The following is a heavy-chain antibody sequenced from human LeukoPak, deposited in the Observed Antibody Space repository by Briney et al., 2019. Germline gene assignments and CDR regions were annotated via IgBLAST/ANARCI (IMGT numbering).Heavy chain of an antibody. Sequence: GGSLRLSCAASGFTFDDYAMHWVRHGQGKGLEWASGISWNSGSIGYADSVKGRFTISRDNAKNSLYLQMNSLRAEDMALYYCAKDAAGTTRGYYFDYWGQGTLVTVSS. CDR2: ISWNSGSI. D-gene: IGHD6-13*01. V-gene: IGHV3-9*03. CDR3: AKDAAGTTRGYYFDY. CDR1: GFTFDDYA. J-gene: IGHJ4*02.